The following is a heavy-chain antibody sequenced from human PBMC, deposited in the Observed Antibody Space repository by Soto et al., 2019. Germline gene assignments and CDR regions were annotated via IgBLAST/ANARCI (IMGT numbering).Heavy chain of an antibody. CDR1: GDSVSSNSAA. Sequence: SQTLSLTCAISGDSVSSNSAAWNWIRQSPSRGLEWLGRTYYRSKWYNDYAGSVKSRIIINPDTSKNQFSLQLKSVTPEDMAVYYCVREWAPFGDYENPTTFDYWGQGTLVTVSS. D-gene: IGHD4-17*01. J-gene: IGHJ4*02. V-gene: IGHV6-1*01. CDR2: TYYRSKWYN. CDR3: VREWAPFGDYENPTTFDY.